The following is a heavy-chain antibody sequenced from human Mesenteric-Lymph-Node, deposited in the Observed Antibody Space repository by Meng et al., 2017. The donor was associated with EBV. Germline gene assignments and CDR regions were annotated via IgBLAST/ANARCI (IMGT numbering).Heavy chain of an antibody. CDR2: VSSSGSTQ. D-gene: IGHD6-19*01. CDR3: ARGYSSGWFDP. V-gene: IGHV3-11*01. Sequence: QEQLVESGGDLVKTGGALRLSCAASGFTFSDYYMSWIRQAPGKGLECLSYVSSSGSTQIYADSVRGRFTISRDNAKNSLYLQMNSLRAEDTATYYCARGYSSGWFDPWGQGTLVTVSS. J-gene: IGHJ5*02. CDR1: GFTFSDYY.